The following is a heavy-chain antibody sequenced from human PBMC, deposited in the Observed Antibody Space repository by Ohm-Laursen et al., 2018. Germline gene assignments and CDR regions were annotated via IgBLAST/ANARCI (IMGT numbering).Heavy chain of an antibody. Sequence: SLRLSCSAAGLTFSTYGMLWVRQTPGKGLEWLAVISHDGNNKYYADSVKGRFTISRDNSKNTLFLQMNSLRLEDTAVYYCAREAWGSYDYWGKGTLVTVSS. CDR2: ISHDGNNK. J-gene: IGHJ4*02. CDR1: GLTFSTYG. V-gene: IGHV3-30*03. D-gene: IGHD3-16*01. CDR3: AREAWGSYDY.